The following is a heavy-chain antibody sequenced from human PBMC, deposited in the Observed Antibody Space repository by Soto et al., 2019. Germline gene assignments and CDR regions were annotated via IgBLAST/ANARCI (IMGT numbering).Heavy chain of an antibody. D-gene: IGHD1-26*01. CDR3: ARLHCTTSACDGGTNYFDS. CDR2: IRQDGSVK. J-gene: IGHJ4*02. CDR1: GFSFNSHW. V-gene: IGHV3-7*01. Sequence: GSLRLSCAASGFSFNSHWLSWIRQLPGKGLEWVANIRQDGSVKFYVDSAKARFTVSRDNAENLLYLQMNSLRAEDTAVYYCARLHCTTSACDGGTNYFDSWGQGTLVTVSS.